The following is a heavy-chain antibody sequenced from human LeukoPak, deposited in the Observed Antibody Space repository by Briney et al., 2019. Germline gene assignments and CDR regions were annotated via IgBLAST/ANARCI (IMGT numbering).Heavy chain of an antibody. CDR2: ISSSSSYI. Sequence: GGSLRLSCAASGFTFSSYSMNWVRQAPGKGLEWVSSISSSSSYIYYADSVKGRFTISRDNAKNSLYLQMNSLRAEDTAMYYCAREVVYGDYPDYWGQGTLVTVSS. CDR1: GFTFSSYS. V-gene: IGHV3-21*01. CDR3: AREVVYGDYPDY. J-gene: IGHJ4*02. D-gene: IGHD4-17*01.